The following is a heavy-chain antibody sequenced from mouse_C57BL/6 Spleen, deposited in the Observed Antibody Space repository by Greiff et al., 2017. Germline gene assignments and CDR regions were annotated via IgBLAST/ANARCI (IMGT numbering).Heavy chain of an antibody. J-gene: IGHJ3*01. V-gene: IGHV1-82*01. Sequence: QVQLKESGPELVKPGASVKISCKASGYAFSSSWMNWVKQRPGKGLEWIGRIYPGDGDTNYNGKFKGKATLTADKSSSTAYMQLSSLTSEDSAVYFCARTGSNYDWFAYWGQGTLVTVSA. CDR1: GYAFSSSW. CDR2: IYPGDGDT. CDR3: ARTGSNYDWFAY. D-gene: IGHD2-5*01.